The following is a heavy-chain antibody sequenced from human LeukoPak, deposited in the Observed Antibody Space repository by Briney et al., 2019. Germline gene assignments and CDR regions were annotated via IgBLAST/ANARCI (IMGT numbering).Heavy chain of an antibody. J-gene: IGHJ6*02. Sequence: SETLSLTCTVSGGSISSYYWSWIRQPPGKGLEWIGYIYYSGSTNYNPSLKSRVTISVDTSKNQFSLKLSSVTAADTAVYYCARGVGLYGMDVWGQGTTVTVSS. CDR2: IYYSGST. CDR1: GGSISSYY. CDR3: ARGVGLYGMDV. D-gene: IGHD3/OR15-3a*01. V-gene: IGHV4-59*12.